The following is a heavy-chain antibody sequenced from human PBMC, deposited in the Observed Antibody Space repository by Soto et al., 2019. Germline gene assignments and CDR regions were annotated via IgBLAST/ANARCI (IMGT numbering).Heavy chain of an antibody. CDR1: GFTFSSYG. D-gene: IGHD3-10*01. Sequence: QVQLVESGGGVVQPGRSLRLSCAASGFTFSSYGMHWVRQAPGKGLEWVAVISYDGSNKYYADSVKGRFTISRDNSKNTLYLQMNRLRAEDTAVYYCAKEGQGLTFGETEYFDYWGQGTLVTVSS. V-gene: IGHV3-30*18. CDR2: ISYDGSNK. J-gene: IGHJ4*02. CDR3: AKEGQGLTFGETEYFDY.